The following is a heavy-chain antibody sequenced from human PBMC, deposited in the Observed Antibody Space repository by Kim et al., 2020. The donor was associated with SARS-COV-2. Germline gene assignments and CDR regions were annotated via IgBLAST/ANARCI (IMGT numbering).Heavy chain of an antibody. CDR3: ARGWLRSGFNY. D-gene: IGHD5-12*01. CDR2: TFYTSRWSS. J-gene: IGHJ4*02. CDR1: GDSVSINSAA. V-gene: IGHV6-1*01. Sequence: SQTLSLTCAISGDSVSINSAAWNCIRQSPSRGLAWLGRTFYTSRWSSDYAVSVKSRITINPDTSKNQFSLQLNSVTPEDTAVYYCARGWLRSGFNYWGQGTLVTVSS.